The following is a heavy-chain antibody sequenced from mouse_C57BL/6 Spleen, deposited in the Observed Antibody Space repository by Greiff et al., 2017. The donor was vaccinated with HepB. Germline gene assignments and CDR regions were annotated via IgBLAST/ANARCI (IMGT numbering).Heavy chain of an antibody. CDR3: ARESNYGEYAMDY. CDR2: IHPNSGST. J-gene: IGHJ4*01. D-gene: IGHD2-5*01. V-gene: IGHV1-64*01. Sequence: LEWIGMIHPNSGSTNYNEKFKSKATLTVDKSSSTAYMQLSSLTSEDSAVYYCARESNYGEYAMDYWGQGTSVTVSS.